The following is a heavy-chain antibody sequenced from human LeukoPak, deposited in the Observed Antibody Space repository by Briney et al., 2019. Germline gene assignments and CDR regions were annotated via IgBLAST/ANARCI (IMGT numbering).Heavy chain of an antibody. CDR3: ARDGVADGLYLDS. V-gene: IGHV3-7*01. CDR2: INQDGSEK. CDR1: GFTFSHYW. J-gene: IGHJ4*02. Sequence: GGSLRLSCAPSGFTFSHYWMSWVRQAPGKGLEWVADINQDGSEKYYVDSVKGRFTISRDNTKNSLSLQTNSLRAEDTAVYFCARDGVADGLYLDSWGQGALVTVSS. D-gene: IGHD6-13*01.